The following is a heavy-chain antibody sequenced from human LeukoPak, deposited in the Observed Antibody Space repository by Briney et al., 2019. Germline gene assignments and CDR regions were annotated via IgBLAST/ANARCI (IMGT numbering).Heavy chain of an antibody. CDR2: ISAYNGNT. V-gene: IGHV1-18*01. CDR1: GYTFTSYG. J-gene: IGHJ4*02. CDR3: ARDPLTFCYGSGSYYIDY. Sequence: ASVKVSCKASGYTFTSYGISWVRQAPGQGLEWMGWISAYNGNTNYAQKLQGRVTMTTDTSTSTAYMELRSLRSDDTAVYYCARDPLTFCYGSGSYYIDYWGQGTLVTVSS. D-gene: IGHD3-10*01.